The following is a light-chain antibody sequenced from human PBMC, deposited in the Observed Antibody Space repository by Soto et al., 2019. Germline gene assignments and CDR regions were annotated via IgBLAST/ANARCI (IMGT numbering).Light chain of an antibody. CDR1: QGISRK. CDR2: GAS. CDR3: QQYFEWPPMT. V-gene: IGKV3-15*01. J-gene: IGKJ1*01. Sequence: IVMTQSPATLSVAPGARVPFSCRASQGISRKVAWYQHKPGQAPRLLISGASTRAAGISDRFRGSGSGTEFTLTISSLRSEDSAIYYCQQYFEWPPMTFGQGTKVDIK.